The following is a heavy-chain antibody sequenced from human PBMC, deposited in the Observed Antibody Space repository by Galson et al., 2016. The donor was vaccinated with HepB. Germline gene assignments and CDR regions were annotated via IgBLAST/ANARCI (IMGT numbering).Heavy chain of an antibody. J-gene: IGHJ4*02. Sequence: SLRLSCAASGFTFSDYYMNWIRQAPGKGLEWVSYISSSGSTIYYADSVKGRFTISRDNSKNTLYLQMSSLRVEDTGVYYCVKDSGSSDIWGQGTLVTVSA. D-gene: IGHD1-26*01. CDR3: VKDSGSSDI. CDR2: ISSSGSTI. CDR1: GFTFSDYY. V-gene: IGHV3-11*04.